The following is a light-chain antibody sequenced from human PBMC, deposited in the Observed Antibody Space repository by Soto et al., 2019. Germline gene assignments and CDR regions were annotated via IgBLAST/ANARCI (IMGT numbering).Light chain of an antibody. CDR3: QQHSNWPRT. J-gene: IGKJ1*01. CDR1: QSVSSN. CDR2: GAS. V-gene: IGKV3-15*01. Sequence: ILMTQSPATLSVFPGERATLSCRASQSVSSNLVWYQQKPGQAPRLLIYGASSRATGIPARFSGSGAGTEFTLTITSVQSEDFAVYYCQQHSNWPRTFGQGTKVDIK.